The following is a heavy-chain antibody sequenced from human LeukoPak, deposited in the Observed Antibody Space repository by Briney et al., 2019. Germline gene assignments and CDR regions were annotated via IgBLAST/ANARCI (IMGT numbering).Heavy chain of an antibody. V-gene: IGHV1-69*05. D-gene: IGHD6-6*01. CDR2: RIPIFGTA. J-gene: IGHJ4*02. Sequence: SVRVSCKASGGTFSSYAISWVRQGPGEGGEWRGRRIPIFGTANYAHKFQARVTITTHESPRTAYMELSSLRSEASAVYYFARSQRQLVQDCFDYWGQATLVTVSS. CDR3: ARSQRQLVQDCFDY. CDR1: GGTFSSYA.